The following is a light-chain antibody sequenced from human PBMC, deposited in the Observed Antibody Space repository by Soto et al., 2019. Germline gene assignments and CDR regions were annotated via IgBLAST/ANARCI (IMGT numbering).Light chain of an antibody. J-gene: IGLJ1*01. Sequence: QSALTQPRSVSGSPGQSVTISCTGTSSDVGGYNYVSWYQHHPGRAPKLMIYDVSKRPSGVPDRFSGSKSGNTASLTISGLQAEDEADYYCCSYAGSYLPYVFGTATKLTVL. CDR2: DVS. CDR3: CSYAGSYLPYV. V-gene: IGLV2-11*01. CDR1: SSDVGGYNY.